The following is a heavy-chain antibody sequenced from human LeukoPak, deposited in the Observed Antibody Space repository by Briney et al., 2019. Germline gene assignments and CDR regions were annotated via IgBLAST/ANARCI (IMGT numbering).Heavy chain of an antibody. D-gene: IGHD5-24*01. CDR2: IYYSGST. CDR1: GGSISSSSYY. J-gene: IGHJ4*02. V-gene: IGHV4-39*01. CDR3: ARHPRKVATMTTFDY. Sequence: PSQTLSLTCTVSGGSISSSSYYWGWIRQPPGKGLEWIGSIYYSGSTYYNPSLKSRVTISVDTSKNQFSLKLISVTAADTAVYYCARHPRKVATMTTFDYWGQGTLVTVSS.